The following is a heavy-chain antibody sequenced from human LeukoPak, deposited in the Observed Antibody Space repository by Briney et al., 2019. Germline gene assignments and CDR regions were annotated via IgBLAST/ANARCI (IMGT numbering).Heavy chain of an antibody. CDR3: VKVGSGSFDSFDY. CDR1: GFTFSSYA. Sequence: GESLILSCAASGFTFSSYAMGWVRQAPGKGLEWVSVFTGSTGTTYYAGSVKGRFTISRDNSKNTLYLQMNSLRAEDTAVYYCVKVGSGSFDSFDYWGQGTLVTVSS. J-gene: IGHJ4*02. V-gene: IGHV3-23*01. D-gene: IGHD1-26*01. CDR2: FTGSTGTT.